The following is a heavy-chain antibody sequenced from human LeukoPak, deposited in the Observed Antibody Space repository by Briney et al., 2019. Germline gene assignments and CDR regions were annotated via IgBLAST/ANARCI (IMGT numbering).Heavy chain of an antibody. CDR2: ISSSSSYI. Sequence: GGSLRLSCAASGFTFSSYSMNWVRQAPGKGLEWVSSISSSSSYIYYANSVKGRFTISRDNAKNSLYLQMNSLRAKDTAVYYCARDSGSYEFDYWGQGTLVTVSS. CDR1: GFTFSSYS. CDR3: ARDSGSYEFDY. J-gene: IGHJ4*02. V-gene: IGHV3-21*01. D-gene: IGHD1-26*01.